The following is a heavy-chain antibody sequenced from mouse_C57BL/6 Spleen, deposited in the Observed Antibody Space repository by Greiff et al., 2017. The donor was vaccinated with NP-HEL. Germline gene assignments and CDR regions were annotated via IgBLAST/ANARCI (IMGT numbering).Heavy chain of an antibody. CDR1: GYAFSSYW. V-gene: IGHV1-80*01. J-gene: IGHJ3*01. D-gene: IGHD1-1*01. CDR3: ARSGDYGSSCAY. Sequence: VKLQESGAELVKPGASVKISCKASGYAFSSYWMNWVKQRPGKGLEWIGQIYPGDGDTNYNGKFKGKATLTADKSSSTAYMQLSSLTSEDSAVYFCARSGDYGSSCAYWGQGTLVTVSA. CDR2: IYPGDGDT.